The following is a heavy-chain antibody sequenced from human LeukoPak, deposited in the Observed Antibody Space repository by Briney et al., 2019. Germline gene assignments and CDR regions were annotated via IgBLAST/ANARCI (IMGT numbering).Heavy chain of an antibody. Sequence: SVKVSCKASGGTFSSYAISWVRQAPGQGLEWMGGIIPIFGIANYAQKFQGRVTITADESTSTAYMELSSLRSEDTAVYYCATEIAARPSRYYYYGMDVWGQGTTVTASS. D-gene: IGHD6-6*01. V-gene: IGHV1-69*13. CDR3: ATEIAARPSRYYYYGMDV. CDR2: IIPIFGIA. J-gene: IGHJ6*02. CDR1: GGTFSSYA.